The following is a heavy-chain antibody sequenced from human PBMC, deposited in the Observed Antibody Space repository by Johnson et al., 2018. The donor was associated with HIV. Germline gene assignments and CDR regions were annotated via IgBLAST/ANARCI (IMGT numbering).Heavy chain of an antibody. Sequence: VQLVESGGGWVKPGGSLSLSCAASGFIFSDSYMNWVRQAPGKGLEWVSAISGSGGSTYYADSVKGRFTISRDNSKNTLYLHMNSLRAEDTAIYYCAKRPIMIAFGEINGFDIWGQGTTVTVSS. CDR2: ISGSGGST. CDR1: GFIFSDSY. CDR3: AKRPIMIAFGEINGFDI. J-gene: IGHJ3*02. V-gene: IGHV3-23*04. D-gene: IGHD3-16*01.